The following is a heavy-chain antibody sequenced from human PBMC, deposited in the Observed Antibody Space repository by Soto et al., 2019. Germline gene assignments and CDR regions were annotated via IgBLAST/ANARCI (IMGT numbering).Heavy chain of an antibody. CDR1: GFTFSSYA. CDR3: TASSGWYNAFDI. CDR2: ISGSGGST. D-gene: IGHD6-19*01. V-gene: IGHV3-23*01. Sequence: EVQLLESGGGLVQPGGSLRLSCAASGFTFSSYAMSWVRQAPGKGLEWVSAISGSGGSTYYADSVKGRFTISRDNSKNTLYLQMNSLRAEATAVYYCTASSGWYNAFDIWGLGTMVTVSS. J-gene: IGHJ3*02.